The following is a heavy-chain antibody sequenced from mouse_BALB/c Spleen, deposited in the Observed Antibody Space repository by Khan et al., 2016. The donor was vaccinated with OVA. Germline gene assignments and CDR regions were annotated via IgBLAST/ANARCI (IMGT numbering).Heavy chain of an antibody. J-gene: IGHJ4*01. D-gene: IGHD2-10*01. Sequence: QIQLVQSGPELKKPGETVKISCKASGYTFTNYGMNWVKQSPGKALKWMGWINTYTGEPTYADDFKGRFAFSLETSATTAYLQINNLKNEATATYCCARPPYFSYTLDYWGQGTSVTVSS. V-gene: IGHV9-3-1*01. CDR2: INTYTGEP. CDR1: GYTFTNYG. CDR3: ARPPYFSYTLDY.